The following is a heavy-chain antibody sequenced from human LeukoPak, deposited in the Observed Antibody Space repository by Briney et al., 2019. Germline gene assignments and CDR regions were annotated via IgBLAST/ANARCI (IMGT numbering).Heavy chain of an antibody. V-gene: IGHV1-2*02. CDR2: INPNNGDT. Sequence: ASVKVSCKASGYTFADYYMHWVRQAPGQGFEWMGWINPNNGDTNYAQKFQGRVTMTRDTSISTAHMEVSRLRSDDTAVYYCARANFLYCSSSTCLFDYWGQGTLVTVSS. CDR3: ARANFLYCSSSTCLFDY. D-gene: IGHD2-2*01. J-gene: IGHJ4*02. CDR1: GYTFADYY.